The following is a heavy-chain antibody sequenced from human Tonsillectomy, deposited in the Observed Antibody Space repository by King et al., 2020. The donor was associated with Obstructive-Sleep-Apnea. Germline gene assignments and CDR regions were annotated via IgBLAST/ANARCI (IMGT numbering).Heavy chain of an antibody. CDR2: IFYSGST. D-gene: IGHD7-27*01. Sequence: VQLQESGPGLVKPSETLSLTCTVSGGSISSYYWSWIRQPPGKGLEWIGYIFYSGSTNYNPSLKSRVTISVDTSKNQFSLKLRSVTAADTAVYYCARRMLGTSHFDYWGQGTLVTVSS. V-gene: IGHV4-59*08. J-gene: IGHJ4*02. CDR3: ARRMLGTSHFDY. CDR1: GGSISSYY.